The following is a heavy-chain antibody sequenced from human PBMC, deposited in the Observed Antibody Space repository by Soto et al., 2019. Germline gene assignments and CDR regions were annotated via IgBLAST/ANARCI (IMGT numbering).Heavy chain of an antibody. Sequence: QVQLVQSGAEVKKPGASVRVSCEASGYTFTDYFIHWVRQAPGQGLEWMGWMNPNTGGINYAQNLQGRVTMTRASSISTAYMELRSLRSDDTAVYYCARVLSWSLYYIDSWGQGTLVTVSS. CDR2: MNPNTGGI. V-gene: IGHV1-2*02. CDR1: GYTFTDYF. J-gene: IGHJ5*02. D-gene: IGHD3-3*01. CDR3: ARVLSWSLYYIDS.